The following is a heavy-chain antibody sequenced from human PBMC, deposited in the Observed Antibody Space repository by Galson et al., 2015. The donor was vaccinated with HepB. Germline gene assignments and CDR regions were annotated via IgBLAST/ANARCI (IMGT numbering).Heavy chain of an antibody. J-gene: IGHJ4*02. CDR1: GYTFTSYG. Sequence: SVKVSCKASGYTFTSYGISWVRQAPGQGLEWMGWISAYNGNTNYAQKLQGRVTMTTDTSTSTAYMELRSLRSDDTAVYYCAIHFGGSSSGPGGPSGYWGQGTLVTVSS. CDR2: ISAYNGNT. V-gene: IGHV1-18*01. CDR3: AIHFGGSSSGPGGPSGY. D-gene: IGHD6-19*01.